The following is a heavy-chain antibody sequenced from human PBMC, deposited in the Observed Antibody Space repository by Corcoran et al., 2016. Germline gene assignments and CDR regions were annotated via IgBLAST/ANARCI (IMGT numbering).Heavy chain of an antibody. Sequence: QVQLVESGGGVVQPGRSLRLSCAASGFTFSSYGMHWVRQAPGKGLEWVAVISYDGSNKYYADSVKGRFTISRDNSKNTLYLQMNSLRAEDTAGYYCAKDRGQYQRIYYYYGMDVWGQGTTVTVSS. J-gene: IGHJ6*02. CDR2: ISYDGSNK. CDR1: GFTFSSYG. CDR3: AKDRGQYQRIYYYYGMDV. D-gene: IGHD2-2*01. V-gene: IGHV3-30*18.